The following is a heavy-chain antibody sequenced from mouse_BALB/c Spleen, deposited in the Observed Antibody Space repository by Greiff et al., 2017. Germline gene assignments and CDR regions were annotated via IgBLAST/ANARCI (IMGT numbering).Heavy chain of an antibody. D-gene: IGHD1-1*01. CDR3: ARDQDYGYRYFDV. CDR2: ISYDGSN. Sequence: EVKLMESGPGLVKPSQSLSLTCSVTGYSITSGYYWNWIRQFPGNKLEWMGYISYDGSNNYNPSLKNRISITRDTSKNQFFLKLNSVTTEDTATYYCARDQDYGYRYFDVWGAGTTVTVSS. V-gene: IGHV3-6*02. J-gene: IGHJ1*01. CDR1: GYSITSGYY.